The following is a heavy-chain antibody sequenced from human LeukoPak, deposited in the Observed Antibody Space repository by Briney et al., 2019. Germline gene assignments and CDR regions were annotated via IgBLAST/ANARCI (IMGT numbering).Heavy chain of an antibody. D-gene: IGHD2-21*02. J-gene: IGHJ4*02. V-gene: IGHV3-21*04. CDR3: ARDSPLYCGGDCYSDY. CDR1: GFTFTSDA. Sequence: GGSLRLSCVASGFTFTSDAMTWVRQAPGKGLEWVSSTVSRGTTQYADSVKGRFTVSRDNAKNSLYLQMNSLRAEDTAVYYCARDSPLYCGGDCYSDYWGQGTLVTVSS. CDR2: TVSRGTT.